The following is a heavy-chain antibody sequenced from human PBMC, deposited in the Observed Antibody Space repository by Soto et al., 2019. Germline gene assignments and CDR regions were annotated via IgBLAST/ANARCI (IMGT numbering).Heavy chain of an antibody. CDR3: GRRRGAYDGLDV. J-gene: IGHJ6*02. CDR1: GGTFSSYG. D-gene: IGHD4-17*01. Sequence: QVQLVQSGAEVKKPGSSVKVSCKASGGTFSSYGISWVRQAPGQGLEWMGGIIPLFGTTNYAQKFQGRVTITADESTSTAYMELSSLISEGTGVYYCGRRRGAYDGLDVWGQGTTVTVSS. V-gene: IGHV1-69*12. CDR2: IIPLFGTT.